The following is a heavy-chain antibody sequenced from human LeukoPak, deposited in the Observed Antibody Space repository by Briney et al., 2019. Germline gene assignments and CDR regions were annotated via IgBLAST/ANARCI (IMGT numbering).Heavy chain of an antibody. V-gene: IGHV1-69*13. D-gene: IGHD3-10*01. J-gene: IGHJ4*02. Sequence: SVKVSCKASGGTFSSYTISWVRQAPGQGLEWMGRIIPIFGTANYAQKFQGRVTITADESTSTAYMELSSLRSGDTAVYYCARAYYYGSGSYFEGFDYWGQGTLVTVSS. CDR3: ARAYYYGSGSYFEGFDY. CDR2: IIPIFGTA. CDR1: GGTFSSYT.